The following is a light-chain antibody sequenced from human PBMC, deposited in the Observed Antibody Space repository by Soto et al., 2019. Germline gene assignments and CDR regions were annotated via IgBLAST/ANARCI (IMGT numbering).Light chain of an antibody. V-gene: IGKV4-1*01. CDR3: QQYYSAPYA. CDR2: WAS. J-gene: IGKJ2*01. CDR1: QSILKRSNNKNY. Sequence: DIVLTQSPDSLAVSLGERATINCKSSQSILKRSNNKNYLAWYQKKPGQPPKVLIYWASTRESGVPDRFSGSGSGTDFTLTISSLQAEDVAVYYCQQYYSAPYAFGQGTKLEIK.